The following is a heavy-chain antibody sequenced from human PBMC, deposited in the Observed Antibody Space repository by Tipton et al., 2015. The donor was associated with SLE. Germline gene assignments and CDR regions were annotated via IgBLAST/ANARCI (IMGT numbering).Heavy chain of an antibody. Sequence: LRLSCVVYGGSFRGYYWSWIRQTPGKGLEWIGEINHSASTNYNSSLKSRVTLSVDTSKSQFSLKLSSVTAADTAVYYCARGLNFFDSSALDAFDIWGQGTVVTVSS. J-gene: IGHJ3*02. V-gene: IGHV4-34*01. D-gene: IGHD3-22*01. CDR3: ARGLNFFDSSALDAFDI. CDR2: INHSAST. CDR1: GGSFRGYY.